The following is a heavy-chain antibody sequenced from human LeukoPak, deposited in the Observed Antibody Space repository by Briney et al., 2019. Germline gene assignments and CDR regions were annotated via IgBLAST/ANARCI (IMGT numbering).Heavy chain of an antibody. CDR3: ARVDYYCSSTSCYSHYYYYMDV. CDR2: IYYSGST. CDR1: GGSISSYY. D-gene: IGHD2-2*02. J-gene: IGHJ6*03. V-gene: IGHV4-59*01. Sequence: PSETLSLTCTVSGGSISSYYWSWIRQPPGKGLEWIGYIYYSGSTNHNPSLKSRVTISVDTSKNQFSLKLSSVTAADTAVYYCARVDYYCSSTSCYSHYYYYMDVWGKGTTVTVSS.